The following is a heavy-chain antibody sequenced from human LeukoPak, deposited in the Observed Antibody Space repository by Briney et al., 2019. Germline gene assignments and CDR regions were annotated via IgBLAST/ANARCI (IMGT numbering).Heavy chain of an antibody. J-gene: IGHJ3*01. CDR2: ISSNGGRT. V-gene: IGHV3-64D*09. CDR1: GFTFSSYV. Sequence: GGSLSLSCSASGFTFSSYVMHWVRQAPGKGLEYVSAISSNGGRTYYADSVKDRFIISRDNSKNTLYLQMRSLRPEDTAVYYCVTDWGVITNDAFDLFRQGTMASVSS. CDR3: VTDWGVITNDAFDL. D-gene: IGHD3-10*01.